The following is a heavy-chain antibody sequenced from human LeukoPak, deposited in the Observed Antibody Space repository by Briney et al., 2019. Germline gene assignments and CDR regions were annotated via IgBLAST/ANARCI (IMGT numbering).Heavy chain of an antibody. CDR3: ARDMYSSSSGVFDY. CDR2: IKQDGSEK. D-gene: IGHD6-6*01. Sequence: GGSLRLSCAASGFTFSSYWMSWVRQAPGKGLEWVANIKQDGSEKYYVDSVKGRFTISRDNAKNSLYLQMNSLRAEDTAVYYCARDMYSSSSGVFDYWGQGTLVTVSS. V-gene: IGHV3-7*01. J-gene: IGHJ4*02. CDR1: GFTFSSYW.